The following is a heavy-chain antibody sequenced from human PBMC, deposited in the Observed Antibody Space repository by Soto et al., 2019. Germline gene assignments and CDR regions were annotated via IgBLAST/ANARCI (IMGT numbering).Heavy chain of an antibody. Sequence: SETLSLTCTVSGGSVSSGTYYWSWIRQPPGKGLEWIGYISHSGSANYNPSLKSRVTISVDTSKNQFSLKLRSLTAADTAVYYCASSFLYFYDTTGYYGAYYYYGMDVWGPGTTVTVSS. V-gene: IGHV4-61*01. CDR2: ISHSGSA. CDR1: GGSVSSGTYY. J-gene: IGHJ6*02. CDR3: ASSFLYFYDTTGYYGAYYYYGMDV. D-gene: IGHD3-22*01.